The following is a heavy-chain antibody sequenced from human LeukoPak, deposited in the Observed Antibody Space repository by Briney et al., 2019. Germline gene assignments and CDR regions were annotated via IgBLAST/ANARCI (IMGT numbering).Heavy chain of an antibody. V-gene: IGHV1-69*06. Sequence: GASVKVSCKASGGTFSSYAISWVRQAPGQGLEWMRGIIPIFGTANYAQKFQGRVTITADKSTSTAYMELSSLRSEDTAVYYCARTEGGYDWGGFDYWGQGTLVTVSS. CDR1: GGTFSSYA. CDR2: IIPIFGTA. J-gene: IGHJ4*02. D-gene: IGHD5-12*01. CDR3: ARTEGGYDWGGFDY.